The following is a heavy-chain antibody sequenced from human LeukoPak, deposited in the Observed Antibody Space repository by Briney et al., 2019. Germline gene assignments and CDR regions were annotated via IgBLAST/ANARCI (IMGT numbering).Heavy chain of an antibody. Sequence: PGGSLRLSCAASGFPFSSYSMSWVRQAPGKGLEWVSGIVGTTGTTYYADSVQGRFTISRDNSKNTLYLEMNSPTAEDTAVYFCVKDLSSWLPGVFDYWGQGTLVTVSS. CDR1: GFPFSSYS. V-gene: IGHV3-23*01. CDR2: IVGTTGTT. CDR3: VKDLSSWLPGVFDY. D-gene: IGHD6-13*01. J-gene: IGHJ4*02.